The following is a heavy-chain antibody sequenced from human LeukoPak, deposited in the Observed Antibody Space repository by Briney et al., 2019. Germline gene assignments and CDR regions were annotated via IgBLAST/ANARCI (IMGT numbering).Heavy chain of an antibody. CDR1: GYAFTNYD. V-gene: IGHV1-8*01. J-gene: IGHJ5*02. CDR3: ARGHGSAFDP. Sequence: ASVKVSCKTSGYAFTNYDINWVRQAPGQGLEWMGWMHPDNGNTGNAQKFQGRVTMTRNTSITTAYMELRGLRSDDTAVYYCARGHGSAFDPWGQGTLVTVSS. D-gene: IGHD3-10*01. CDR2: MHPDNGNT.